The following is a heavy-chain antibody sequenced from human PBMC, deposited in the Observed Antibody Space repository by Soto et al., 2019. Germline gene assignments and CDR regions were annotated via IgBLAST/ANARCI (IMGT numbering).Heavy chain of an antibody. D-gene: IGHD2-2*01. V-gene: IGHV4-31*03. CDR2: IYYSGST. CDR3: ARAPGDFVVAAASVDY. J-gene: IGHJ4*03. Sequence: PSETLSLTCTVSGGSISSGGYYWSWIRQHPGKGLEGIGYIYYSGSTYYNPSLKSRVTISVDTSKNQFSLKLSSVTAAATAVYYCARAPGDFVVAAASVDYWGQGTMVTVSS. CDR1: GGSISSGGYY.